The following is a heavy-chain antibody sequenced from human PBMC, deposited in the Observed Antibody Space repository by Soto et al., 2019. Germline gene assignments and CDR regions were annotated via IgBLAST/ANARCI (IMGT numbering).Heavy chain of an antibody. D-gene: IGHD2-21*01. Sequence: EVQLVESGGGLVKPGGSLRLSCAASGFTFSSYSMNWVRQAPGKGLEWVSTISSRNNDMYYVDSVKGRFTISRDNARNSVYLQMNSLRADDTAVYYWARDVNGGFCGAWGQGTLVTVSS. V-gene: IGHV3-21*01. CDR1: GFTFSSYS. CDR3: ARDVNGGFCGA. CDR2: ISSRNNDM. J-gene: IGHJ5*02.